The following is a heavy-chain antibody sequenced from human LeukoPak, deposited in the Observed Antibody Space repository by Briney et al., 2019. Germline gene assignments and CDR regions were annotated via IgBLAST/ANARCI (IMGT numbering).Heavy chain of an antibody. CDR2: INPNSGGT. CDR3: ARVEGVVVVPAARNAYYFDY. D-gene: IGHD2-2*01. CDR1: GYTFTGYY. Sequence: ASVKVSCKASGYTFTGYYMHWVRQAPGQGLEWMGWINPNSGGTNYAQKFQGRVTMTRDTSISTAYMELSRLRSDDTAVYYCARVEGVVVVPAARNAYYFDYWGQGTLVTVSS. J-gene: IGHJ4*02. V-gene: IGHV1-2*02.